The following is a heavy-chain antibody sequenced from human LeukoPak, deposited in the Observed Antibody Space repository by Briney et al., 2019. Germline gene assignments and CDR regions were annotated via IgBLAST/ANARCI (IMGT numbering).Heavy chain of an antibody. J-gene: IGHJ5*02. CDR1: GYTFTSYY. Sequence: GASVKVSCKASGYTFTSYYMHWVRQAPGQGLEWMGIINPSGGSTSYAQKFQGRVTMTRDMSMSTVYMELSSLRSEDTAVYYCARDVGYCSSTSCPGWFDPWGQGTLVTVSS. CDR2: INPSGGST. V-gene: IGHV1-46*01. CDR3: ARDVGYCSSTSCPGWFDP. D-gene: IGHD2-2*01.